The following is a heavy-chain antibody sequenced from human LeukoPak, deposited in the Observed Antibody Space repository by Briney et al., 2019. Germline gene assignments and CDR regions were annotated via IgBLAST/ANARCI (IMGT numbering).Heavy chain of an antibody. J-gene: IGHJ4*02. CDR2: ISYDGSNK. Sequence: LTGGSLRLSCAASGFTFSSYGMHWVRQAPGKGLEWVAVISYDGSNKYYADSVKGRFTISRDNSKNTLYLQMNSLRSEDTAVYYCARGIYGSGSYPSGYWGQGTLVTVSS. CDR1: GFTFSSYG. CDR3: ARGIYGSGSYPSGY. V-gene: IGHV3-30*03. D-gene: IGHD3-10*01.